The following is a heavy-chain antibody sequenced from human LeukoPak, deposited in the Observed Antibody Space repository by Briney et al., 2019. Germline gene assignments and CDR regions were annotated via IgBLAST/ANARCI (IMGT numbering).Heavy chain of an antibody. CDR1: GGTVSRYA. Sequence: ASVKVSCKPSGGTVSRYAISWVRQAPGQGLEWMGGIIPIFVTANYAQTFQARVTITADESTSTAYMGLSSLRSEDTAVYYCAARTSIVVVPAPKNTKGKDYYYYGMDVWGKGTTVTVSS. CDR2: IIPIFVTA. D-gene: IGHD2-2*01. J-gene: IGHJ6*04. V-gene: IGHV1-69*13. CDR3: AARTSIVVVPAPKNTKGKDYYYYGMDV.